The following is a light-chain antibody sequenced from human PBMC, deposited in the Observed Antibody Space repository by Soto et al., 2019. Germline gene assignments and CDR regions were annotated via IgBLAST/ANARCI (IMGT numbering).Light chain of an antibody. CDR3: QQYGSSPNT. V-gene: IGKV3-20*01. CDR1: QSVSNNF. J-gene: IGKJ1*01. Sequence: EIVLTQSPGTLSLSPGERATLSCRASQSVSNNFLAWYQQKPGQAPRLLIYGASSGATGIPDRFSGSASGTDFTLTITRLEPEDFAVYYCQQYGSSPNTFGQGTKVEIK. CDR2: GAS.